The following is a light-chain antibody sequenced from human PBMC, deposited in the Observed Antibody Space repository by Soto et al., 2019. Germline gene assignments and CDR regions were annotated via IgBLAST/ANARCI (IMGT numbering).Light chain of an antibody. CDR1: QGISNY. Sequence: DIQMTQSPSSLSASVGDRVTITCRASQGISNYLAWYQQKPGKVPKLLIYAASTLQSAVPSRFSGSGSGTDFTLTISSPQPEDVATYYCQKYNSAPALTFGGGTKVEIK. CDR2: AAS. V-gene: IGKV1-27*01. J-gene: IGKJ4*01. CDR3: QKYNSAPALT.